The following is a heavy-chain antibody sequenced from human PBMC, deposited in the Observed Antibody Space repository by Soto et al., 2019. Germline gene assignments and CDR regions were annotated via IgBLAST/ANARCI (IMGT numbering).Heavy chain of an antibody. CDR1: GGSISSGGYS. Sequence: QLQLQESGSGLVKPSQTLSLTCAVSGGSISSGGYSWSWIRQPPGKGLEWIGYIYHSGSTYYNPSLRSRVTISVDRSKNPFSLKLSSVTAADTAVYYCAGSGYYPNSGMDVWGQGTRVTVSS. J-gene: IGHJ6*02. V-gene: IGHV4-30-2*01. CDR3: AGSGYYPNSGMDV. D-gene: IGHD3-22*01. CDR2: IYHSGST.